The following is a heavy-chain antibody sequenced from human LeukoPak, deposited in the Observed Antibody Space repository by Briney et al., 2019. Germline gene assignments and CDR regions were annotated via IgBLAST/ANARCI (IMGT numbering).Heavy chain of an antibody. J-gene: IGHJ5*02. Sequence: GGSLRLSCAASGFTFSSYGMHWVRQAPGKGLEWVAFIRYDGSNKYYADSVKGRFTLSRDNSKNTLYLQMNSLRAEDTAVYYCAKKPGGPYSYGYESGDPWGQGTLVTVSS. D-gene: IGHD5-18*01. CDR2: IRYDGSNK. CDR3: AKKPGGPYSYGYESGDP. V-gene: IGHV3-30*02. CDR1: GFTFSSYG.